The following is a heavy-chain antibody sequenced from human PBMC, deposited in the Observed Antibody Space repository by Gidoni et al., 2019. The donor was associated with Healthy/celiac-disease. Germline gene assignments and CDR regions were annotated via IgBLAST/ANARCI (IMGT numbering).Heavy chain of an antibody. CDR3: ARDRIAARTYYYYYGMDV. D-gene: IGHD6-6*01. CDR2: IFPSGST. V-gene: IGHV4-4*07. CDR1: DGTISSSY. J-gene: IGHJ6*02. Sequence: QVQLQESGPGLVKPSATLCLTCTVFDGTISSSYGRWIRQPAGKGLGWIGRIFPSGSTNYHPSLKSRVTMSVDTSTNQFSLKLSSVTAADTAVYYCARDRIAARTYYYYYGMDVWGQGTTVTVSS.